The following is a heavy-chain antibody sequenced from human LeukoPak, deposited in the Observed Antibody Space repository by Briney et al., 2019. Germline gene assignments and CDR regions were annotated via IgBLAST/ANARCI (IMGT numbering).Heavy chain of an antibody. V-gene: IGHV4-39*07. CDR2: IYYSGST. D-gene: IGHD5-18*01. CDR1: GDSISSSSYY. Sequence: PSETLSLTCTVSGDSISSSSYYWGWIRQPPGKGLEWIGSIYYSGSTYYNPSLKSRITISVDTSKNQFSLKLSSVTAADTAVYYCARIHYSYGPRTGAFDIWGQGTMVTVSS. J-gene: IGHJ3*02. CDR3: ARIHYSYGPRTGAFDI.